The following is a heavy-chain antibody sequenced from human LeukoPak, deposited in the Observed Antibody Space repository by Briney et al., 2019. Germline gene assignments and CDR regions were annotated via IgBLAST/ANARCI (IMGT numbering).Heavy chain of an antibody. J-gene: IGHJ4*02. D-gene: IGHD5-12*01. CDR1: GFSFISYT. CDR3: ARDVGGYAFDY. Sequence: GGSLRLSCVASGFSFISYTMHWVRQAPGKGLERVAVMSYDGSHKYLADSVNGRFTISRDNSKNTLYLQMNSLRVEDTAIYYCARDVGGYAFDYWGQGTLVTVSS. CDR2: MSYDGSHK. V-gene: IGHV3-30*04.